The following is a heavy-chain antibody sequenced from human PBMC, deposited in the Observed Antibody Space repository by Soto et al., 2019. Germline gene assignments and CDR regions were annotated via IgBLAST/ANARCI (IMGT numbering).Heavy chain of an antibody. J-gene: IGHJ4*02. Sequence: QVQLVESGGGVVQPGRSLRLSCAASGFTFSSYAMHWVRKAPGKGLEWVAVISYDGSNKYYADSVKGRFTISRDNSKNTLYLQMNSLRAEDTAVYYCARFGTSSGTGSVYWGQGTLVTVSS. D-gene: IGHD3-10*01. CDR1: GFTFSSYA. CDR3: ARFGTSSGTGSVY. V-gene: IGHV3-30-3*01. CDR2: ISYDGSNK.